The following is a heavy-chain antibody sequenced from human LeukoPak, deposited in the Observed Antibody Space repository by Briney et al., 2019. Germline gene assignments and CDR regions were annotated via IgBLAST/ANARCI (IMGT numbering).Heavy chain of an antibody. V-gene: IGHV3-30*02. CDR2: IRYDGSNK. J-gene: IGHJ4*02. CDR1: GFTFSSYG. D-gene: IGHD4-17*01. Sequence: GGSLRLSCAASGFTFSSYGMHWVRQAPGKGLEWVAFIRYDGSNKYYTDSVKGRFTISRDNSKNTLYLQMNSLRAEDTAIYYCAKDLTTVTSQGDYWGQGSLVTVSS. CDR3: AKDLTTVTSQGDY.